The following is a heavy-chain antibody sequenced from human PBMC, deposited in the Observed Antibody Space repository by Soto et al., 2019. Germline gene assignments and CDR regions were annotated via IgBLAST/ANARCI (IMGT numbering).Heavy chain of an antibody. CDR1: GGTFSSYA. Sequence: QLVQSGPEVKKPGTSVKVSCKASGGTFSSYAISWVRQAPGQGLEWMGGIIPIFGTANYAQKFQGRVTITADKSTSTAYMELSSLRSEDTAVYYCAREGDYGGNPLAAWYFYLWGRGTLVTVSS. J-gene: IGHJ2*01. D-gene: IGHD4-17*01. CDR2: IIPIFGTA. V-gene: IGHV1-69*06. CDR3: AREGDYGGNPLAAWYFYL.